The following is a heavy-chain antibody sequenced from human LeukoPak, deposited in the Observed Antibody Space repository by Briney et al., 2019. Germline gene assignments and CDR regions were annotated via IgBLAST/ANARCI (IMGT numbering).Heavy chain of an antibody. CDR2: ISAYNGNT. CDR3: ERAYYHDTSSYQGLDF. Sequence: GASVKVSCRASGYTFTSYGFTWVRQAPGQGLEWMGWISAYNGNTDYAQKLQGRVTMTTDTSTSTAYMELRSLRSDNTAVYFCERAYYHDTSSYQGLDFWGQGSLVTVSS. J-gene: IGHJ4*02. CDR1: GYTFTSYG. D-gene: IGHD3-22*01. V-gene: IGHV1-18*01.